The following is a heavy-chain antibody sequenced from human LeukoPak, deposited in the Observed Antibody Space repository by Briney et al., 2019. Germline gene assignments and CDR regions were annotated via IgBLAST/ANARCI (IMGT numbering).Heavy chain of an antibody. CDR3: ARVYSSSWYPGASRKETFDI. V-gene: IGHV1-69*13. CDR2: IIPIFGTP. Sequence: GASVKVACKASGGTFSSYAISWVRQAPGQVLEWMGGIIPIFGTPNYAQKLQGRVTMTADESTSTAYMEVSSVVTEGTCVYYCARVYSSSWYPGASRKETFDIWGKGTMVTVSS. CDR1: GGTFSSYA. D-gene: IGHD6-13*01. J-gene: IGHJ3*02.